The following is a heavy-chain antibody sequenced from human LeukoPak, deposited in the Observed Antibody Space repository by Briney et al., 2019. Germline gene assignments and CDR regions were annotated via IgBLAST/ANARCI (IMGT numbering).Heavy chain of an antibody. V-gene: IGHV4-59*01. J-gene: IGHJ3*02. CDR1: GGSISSYY. D-gene: IGHD1-20*01. Sequence: SETLSLTCTVPGGSISSYYWSWIRQPPGKGLEWIGYIYYSGSTNYNPSLKSRVTISVDTSKNQFSLKLSSVTAADTAVYYCARGYNWNDARTFDIWGQGTMVTVSS. CDR3: ARGYNWNDARTFDI. CDR2: IYYSGST.